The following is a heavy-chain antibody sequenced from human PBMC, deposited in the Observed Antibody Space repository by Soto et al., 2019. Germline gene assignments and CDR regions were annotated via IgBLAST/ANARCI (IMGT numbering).Heavy chain of an antibody. J-gene: IGHJ4*02. D-gene: IGHD4-17*01. CDR2: MNPNSGNT. CDR3: ARWDYGDYARFDY. Sequence: VQLVQSGAEEKKSGASVKVSCKASGYTFTSHDINWVRQATGQGLEWMRWMNPNSGNTGYAQKFQGRVTMTRNTSISTAYMELSSLRSEDTAVYYCARWDYGDYARFDYWGQGTLVTVSS. CDR1: GYTFTSHD. V-gene: IGHV1-8*01.